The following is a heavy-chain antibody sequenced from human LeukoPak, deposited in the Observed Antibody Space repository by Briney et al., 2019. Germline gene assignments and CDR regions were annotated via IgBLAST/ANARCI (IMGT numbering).Heavy chain of an antibody. D-gene: IGHD5-12*01. CDR2: IYYSGST. V-gene: IGHV4-39*07. Sequence: SETLSLTCTVSGGSISSSSYYWGWIRQPPGKGLEWIGSIYYSGSTYYNPSLKSRVTISVDTSKNQFSLKLSSVTAADTAVYYCARGGRQRLRLIDYWGQGTLVTVSS. CDR1: GGSISSSSYY. J-gene: IGHJ4*02. CDR3: ARGGRQRLRLIDY.